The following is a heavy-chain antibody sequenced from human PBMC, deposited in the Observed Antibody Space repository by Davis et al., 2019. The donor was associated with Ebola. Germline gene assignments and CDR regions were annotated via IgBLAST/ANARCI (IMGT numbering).Heavy chain of an antibody. CDR2: IYYSGST. V-gene: IGHV4-39*07. CDR1: GGSISSSSYY. Sequence: PSETLSLTCTVSGGSISSSSYYWGWIRQPPGKGLEWIGSIYYSGSTYYNPSLKSRVTISVDTSKNQFSLKLSSVTAADTAVYYCARDRLRFLEWLYWGQGTLVTVSS. CDR3: ARDRLRFLEWLY. J-gene: IGHJ4*02. D-gene: IGHD3-3*01.